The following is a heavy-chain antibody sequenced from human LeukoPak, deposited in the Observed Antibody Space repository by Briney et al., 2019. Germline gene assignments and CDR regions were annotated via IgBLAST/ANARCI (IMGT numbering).Heavy chain of an antibody. CDR1: GFTFSSYN. CDR2: ISSSGDAI. D-gene: IGHD3-16*01. V-gene: IGHV3-48*04. Sequence: GGSLRLSCAASGFTFSSYNMNWVRQAPGKGLEWVSYISSSGDAIYYADSVKGRFTISRDNAKNSLSLQMNSLRADDTAVYYCARDRQMIYWGQGTLVNVSS. J-gene: IGHJ4*02. CDR3: ARDRQMIY.